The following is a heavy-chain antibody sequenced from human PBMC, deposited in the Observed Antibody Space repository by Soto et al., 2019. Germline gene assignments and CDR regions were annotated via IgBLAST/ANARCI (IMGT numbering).Heavy chain of an antibody. J-gene: IGHJ4*02. V-gene: IGHV3-21*01. Sequence: PGGSLRLSCAASGFTFSSYSMNWVRQAPGKGLEWVSCISSSSGYIYYADSVKGRFTISRDNAKNSLYLQMNSLRAEDTAVYYCARVRYSGSCLDYWGQGTLVTVSS. CDR2: ISSSSGYI. D-gene: IGHD1-26*01. CDR3: ARVRYSGSCLDY. CDR1: GFTFSSYS.